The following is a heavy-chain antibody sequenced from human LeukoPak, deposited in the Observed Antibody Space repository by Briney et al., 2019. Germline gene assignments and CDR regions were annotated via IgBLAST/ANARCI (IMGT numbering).Heavy chain of an antibody. Sequence: ASAKVSCKASGYTFTSYGISWVRQAPGQGLEWMGWISAYNGNTNYAQKLQGRVTMTTDTSTSTAYMELRSLRSDDTAVYYCATAAGLYDWFDPRGQGTLVTVSS. J-gene: IGHJ5*02. CDR2: ISAYNGNT. D-gene: IGHD6-13*01. CDR3: ATAAGLYDWFDP. V-gene: IGHV1-18*01. CDR1: GYTFTSYG.